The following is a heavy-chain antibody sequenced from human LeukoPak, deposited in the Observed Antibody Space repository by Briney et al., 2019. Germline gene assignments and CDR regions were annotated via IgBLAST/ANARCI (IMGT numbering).Heavy chain of an antibody. V-gene: IGHV3-23*01. CDR2: ITDSGSST. J-gene: IGHJ4*02. D-gene: IGHD7-27*01. CDR1: GFTFSNYA. Sequence: PGGSLRLSCAASGFTFSNYAMSWVRQAPGKGLEWVSTITDSGSSTYYADSVKGRFTISRDNSKNTLYLQMNSLGAEDTAIYYCAKRGENWGCFDYWGQGTLVTVSS. CDR3: AKRGENWGCFDY.